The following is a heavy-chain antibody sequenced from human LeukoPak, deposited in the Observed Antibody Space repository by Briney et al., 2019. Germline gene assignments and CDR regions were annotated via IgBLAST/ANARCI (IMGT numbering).Heavy chain of an antibody. CDR1: GYSISSGYY. Sequence: SGTLSLTCTVSGYSISSGYYWGWIRQPPGKGLEWIGSIYHSGSTYYNPSLKSRVTISVDTSKNQFSLKLSSVTAADTAVYYCAREGRAAVDYWGQGTLVTVSS. CDR3: AREGRAAVDY. CDR2: IYHSGST. J-gene: IGHJ4*02. V-gene: IGHV4-38-2*02. D-gene: IGHD6-25*01.